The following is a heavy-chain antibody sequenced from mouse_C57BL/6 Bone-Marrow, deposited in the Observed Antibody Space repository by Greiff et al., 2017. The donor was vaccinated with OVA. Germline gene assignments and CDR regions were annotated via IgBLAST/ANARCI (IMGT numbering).Heavy chain of an antibody. CDR1: GYSFTGSF. J-gene: IGHJ3*01. Sequence: EVKLMESGPELVKPGDSVKISCKASGYSFTGSFMNWVMQSHGKSLEWIGRINPYNGDTFYNQKFKGKATLTVDKSSSTAHMELRSLTSEDSAVYYCARLGYGSLFAYWGQGTLVTVSA. V-gene: IGHV1-20*01. D-gene: IGHD2-10*02. CDR3: ARLGYGSLFAY. CDR2: INPYNGDT.